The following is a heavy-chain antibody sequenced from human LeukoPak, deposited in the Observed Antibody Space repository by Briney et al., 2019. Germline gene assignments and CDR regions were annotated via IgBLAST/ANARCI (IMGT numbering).Heavy chain of an antibody. J-gene: IGHJ4*02. CDR3: ARAPAYCSGGSCYAFDY. V-gene: IGHV4-38-2*01. CDR2: IYHSGST. D-gene: IGHD2-15*01. CDR1: GYPISSGYY. Sequence: SETLSLTCAVSGYPISSGYYWGWIRQPPGKGLEWIGSIYHSGSTYYNPSLKSRVTISVDTSKSQFSLTLSSVTAADTAVYYCARAPAYCSGGSCYAFDYWGQGTLVTVSS.